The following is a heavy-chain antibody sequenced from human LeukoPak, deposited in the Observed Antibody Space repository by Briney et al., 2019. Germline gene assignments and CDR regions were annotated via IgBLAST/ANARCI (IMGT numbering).Heavy chain of an antibody. J-gene: IGHJ3*02. Sequence: PGGSLRLSCAASGFTFSSYAMSWVRQAPGKGLEWVSTISGSAGSTYYADSVKGRFTISRDNAKNTLYLQMNSLRAEDTAVYYCATGYSSTWYNAFDIWGQGTMVTVSS. D-gene: IGHD6-13*01. CDR2: ISGSAGST. CDR3: ATGYSSTWYNAFDI. V-gene: IGHV3-23*01. CDR1: GFTFSSYA.